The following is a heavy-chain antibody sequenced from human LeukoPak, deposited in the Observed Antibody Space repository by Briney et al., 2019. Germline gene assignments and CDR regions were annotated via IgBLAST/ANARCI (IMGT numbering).Heavy chain of an antibody. CDR3: AKDPDYSSGWPHYFDY. Sequence: GGSLRLSCAASGFYFSTYAMSWVRQAPGKGLEWVSGISGSGGSTYYADSVKGRFTMSRDNSKKTLYLHMNSLRAADTAVYHCAKDPDYSSGWPHYFDYWGQGAVVTVSS. J-gene: IGHJ4*02. D-gene: IGHD6-19*01. CDR1: GFYFSTYA. V-gene: IGHV3-23*01. CDR2: ISGSGGST.